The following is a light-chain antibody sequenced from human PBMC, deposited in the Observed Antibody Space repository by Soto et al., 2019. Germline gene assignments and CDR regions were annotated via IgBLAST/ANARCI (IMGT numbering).Light chain of an antibody. CDR1: QSVRSN. CDR3: QQYNNWPQT. J-gene: IGKJ1*01. V-gene: IGKV3-15*01. CDR2: AAS. Sequence: EIVMTQSPATLSVSPGEWATLSCRASQSVRSNLAWYQHRPGQAPRLLIYAASTRATGIPARFSGSGSGTEFTLTIDSLQSEDFAVYYCQQYNNWPQTFGQGTKVDI.